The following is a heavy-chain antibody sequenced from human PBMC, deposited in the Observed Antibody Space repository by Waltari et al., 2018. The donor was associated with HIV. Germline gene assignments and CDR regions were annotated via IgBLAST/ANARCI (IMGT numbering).Heavy chain of an antibody. CDR1: GFTFSSYR. CDR2: ISSSSSYI. J-gene: IGHJ6*02. CDR3: ARSVYSYGYLTYYYGMDV. V-gene: IGHV3-21*01. Sequence: EVQLMASGGGLVKPGGSLRLSCAASGFTFSSYRMNWVRQAPGKGLEWVSSISSSSSYIYYADSVKGRFTISRDNAKNSLYLQMNSLRAEDTAVYYCARSVYSYGYLTYYYGMDVWGQGTTVTVSS. D-gene: IGHD5-18*01.